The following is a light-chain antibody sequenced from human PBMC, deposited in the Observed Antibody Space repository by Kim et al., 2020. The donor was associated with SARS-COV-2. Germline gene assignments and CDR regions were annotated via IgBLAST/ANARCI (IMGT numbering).Light chain of an antibody. Sequence: QWITISCTGTSSDVGSYNLSFWYQQPPGKAPQLMFYEVNKRPAGVASLFAGSKAGNTASLTISGLQADDDDYYCCSSDAGSSTFVVFGGGTQLTVL. CDR3: SSDAGSSTFVV. CDR2: EVN. CDR1: SSDVGSYNL. J-gene: IGLJ2*01. V-gene: IGLV2-23*02.